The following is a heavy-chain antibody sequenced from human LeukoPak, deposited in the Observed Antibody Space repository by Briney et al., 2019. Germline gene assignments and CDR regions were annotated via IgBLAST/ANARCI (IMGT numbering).Heavy chain of an antibody. Sequence: GGSLRLSCAAPGFIFSSYWMHWVRHAPGKGLAWVSRINTDGSSTSYADSVKGRFTISRDNAKNTLYLQMNSLRAEDTAVYYCAKSGDDSSQGLDVWGKGTTVTVSS. CDR2: INTDGSST. CDR1: GFIFSSYW. D-gene: IGHD3-22*01. J-gene: IGHJ6*04. V-gene: IGHV3-74*01. CDR3: AKSGDDSSQGLDV.